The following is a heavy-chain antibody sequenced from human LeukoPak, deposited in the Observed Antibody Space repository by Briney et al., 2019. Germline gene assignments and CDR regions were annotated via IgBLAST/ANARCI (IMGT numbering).Heavy chain of an antibody. J-gene: IGHJ4*02. CDR3: ARALPGSYYDILTGYYNQYYFDY. Sequence: GGSLRLSCAASGFTFSSYWMHWVRHAPGKGLVWVSRINSDGSSTSYADSVKGRFTISRDNAKNTLYLQMNSLRAEDTDVYYCARALPGSYYDILTGYYNQYYFDYWGQGTLVTVSS. CDR1: GFTFSSYW. V-gene: IGHV3-74*01. D-gene: IGHD3-9*01. CDR2: INSDGSST.